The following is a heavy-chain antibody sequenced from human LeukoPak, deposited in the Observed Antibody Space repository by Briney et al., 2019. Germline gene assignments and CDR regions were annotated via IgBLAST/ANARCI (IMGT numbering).Heavy chain of an antibody. V-gene: IGHV4-38-2*02. CDR1: GMSITSRLY. CDR2: TSHSDSP. D-gene: IGHD3-22*01. Sequence: SETLSLTCSVSGMSITSRLYWGWIRQPPGKGLEWIGSTSHSDSPYYNPSLESRVTISLDTSRNQFSLKLTSVTAADTAVYYCAREKKTYYYDSSGYFLPWGQGTLVIVSS. CDR3: AREKKTYYYDSSGYFLP. J-gene: IGHJ5*02.